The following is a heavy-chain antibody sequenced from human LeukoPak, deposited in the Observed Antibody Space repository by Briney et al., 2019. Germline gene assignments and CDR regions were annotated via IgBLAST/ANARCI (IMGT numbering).Heavy chain of an antibody. J-gene: IGHJ3*02. Sequence: ASVKVSCKASGGTFSSYTISWVRQAPGQGLEWMGRIIPILGIANYAQKFQGRVTITADKSTSTAYMELSSLRSEDTAAYYCASLGYCSSTSCYAFDIWGQGTMVTVSS. CDR1: GGTFSSYT. D-gene: IGHD2-2*01. CDR2: IIPILGIA. V-gene: IGHV1-69*02. CDR3: ASLGYCSSTSCYAFDI.